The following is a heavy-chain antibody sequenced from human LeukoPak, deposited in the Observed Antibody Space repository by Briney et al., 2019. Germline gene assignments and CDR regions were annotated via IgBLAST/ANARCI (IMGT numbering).Heavy chain of an antibody. Sequence: SVKVSCKASGGTFISYAISWVRQAPGQGLEWMGGIIPIFGTANYAQKFQGRVTITADESTSTAYMELSSLRSEDTAVYYCASSYYDSSGYLKDWGQGTLVTVSS. D-gene: IGHD3-22*01. V-gene: IGHV1-69*13. J-gene: IGHJ4*02. CDR2: IIPIFGTA. CDR3: ASSYYDSSGYLKD. CDR1: GGTFISYA.